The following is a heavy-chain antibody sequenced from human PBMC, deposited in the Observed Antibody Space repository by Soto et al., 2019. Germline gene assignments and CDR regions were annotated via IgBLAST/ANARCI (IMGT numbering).Heavy chain of an antibody. CDR2: ISYDGSNK. V-gene: IGHV3-30-3*01. Sequence: QVQLVESGGGVVQPGRSLRLSCAASGFTFSSYAMHWVRQAPGKGLEWVAVISYDGSNKYYADSVKGRFTISRDNSKNALYLQMNSLRAEDAAVSYCQAAGTFDYWGQGTLVTVSS. CDR1: GFTFSSYA. J-gene: IGHJ4*02. D-gene: IGHD6-13*01. CDR3: QAAGTFDY.